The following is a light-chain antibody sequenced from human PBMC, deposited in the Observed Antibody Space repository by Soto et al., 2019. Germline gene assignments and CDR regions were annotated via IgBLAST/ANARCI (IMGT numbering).Light chain of an antibody. Sequence: ETVLTQSPGTLSLSPGERATLSCRASQSVSSNYLAWYQQKPGQAPRLLIYGASSRATGIPDRFSGSGSGTDFTLTISRLEPEDFALYYCQQYGRSPPSWTFGQGTEVEIK. J-gene: IGKJ1*01. CDR3: QQYGRSPPSWT. V-gene: IGKV3-20*01. CDR1: QSVSSNY. CDR2: GAS.